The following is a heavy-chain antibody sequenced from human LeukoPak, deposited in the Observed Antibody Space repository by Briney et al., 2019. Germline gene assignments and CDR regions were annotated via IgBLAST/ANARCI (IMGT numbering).Heavy chain of an antibody. D-gene: IGHD3/OR15-3a*01. CDR2: MKPDGNEK. J-gene: IGHJ5*02. CDR1: GGSITSSSYY. Sequence: SSETLSLTCTVSGGSITSSSYYWGWVRQSPGKGLEWVANMKPDGNEKYYMDSVRGRFSISRDSAKNSLYLQMNSLTVEDTAVYYCARAVKIFGLAVGPFDPWGQGTLVTVSS. CDR3: ARAVKIFGLAVGPFDP. V-gene: IGHV3-7*01.